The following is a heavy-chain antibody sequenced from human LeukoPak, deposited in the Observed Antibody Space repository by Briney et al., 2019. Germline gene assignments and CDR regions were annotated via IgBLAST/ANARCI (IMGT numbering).Heavy chain of an antibody. Sequence: GGSLRLSCAASGFTFSSYSMNWVRQAPGKGLEWVSSISSSSSYIYYADSVKGRFTISRDNAKNSLYLQMNSLRAEDTAVYYCARDRTSSSWYDYWGQGTLVTVSS. D-gene: IGHD6-13*01. CDR2: ISSSSSYI. V-gene: IGHV3-21*01. CDR1: GFTFSSYS. CDR3: ARDRTSSSWYDY. J-gene: IGHJ4*02.